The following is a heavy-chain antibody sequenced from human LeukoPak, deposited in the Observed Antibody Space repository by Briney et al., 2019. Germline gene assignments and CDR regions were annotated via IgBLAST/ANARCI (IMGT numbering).Heavy chain of an antibody. V-gene: IGHV3-21*01. J-gene: IGHJ4*02. Sequence: PGGSLRLSCAASGFTFSSYSMNWVRQAPGKGLEWVASISSSSNYIYYADSVKGRFTISRDNDNNSLYLQMNSLRAENTATYYSVRNGREYELLNHFDHRGQGTLVTVSS. CDR2: ISSSSNYI. CDR1: GFTFSSYS. D-gene: IGHD2-15*01. CDR3: VRNGREYELLNHFDH.